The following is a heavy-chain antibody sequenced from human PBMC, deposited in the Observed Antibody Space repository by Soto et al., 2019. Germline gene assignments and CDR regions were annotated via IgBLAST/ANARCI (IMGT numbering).Heavy chain of an antibody. V-gene: IGHV3-11*01. CDR1: GFTFSDYY. CDR3: ARGLHLGELAPRFDY. J-gene: IGHJ4*02. CDR2: ISSSGSTI. D-gene: IGHD3-16*01. Sequence: GSLRVSCAASGFTFSDYYMSWIRQAPGKGLEWVSYISSSGSTIYYADSVKGRFTISRDNAKNSLYLQMNSLRAEDTAVYYCARGLHLGELAPRFDYWGQGTLVTVSS.